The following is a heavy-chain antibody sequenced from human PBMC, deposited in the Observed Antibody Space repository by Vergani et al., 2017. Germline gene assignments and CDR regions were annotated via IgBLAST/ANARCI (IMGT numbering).Heavy chain of an antibody. CDR1: GGSFSGYY. Sequence: QVQLQQWGAGLLKPSETLSLTCAVYGGSFSGYYWSWIRQPSGKGLEWIGEINHSGSTNYNPSLKSRVTISVDTSKNQFSLKLSSVTAADTAVYYCARVAVAGTRDYWGQGTLVTVSS. J-gene: IGHJ4*02. CDR3: ARVAVAGTRDY. V-gene: IGHV4-34*01. D-gene: IGHD6-19*01. CDR2: INHSGST.